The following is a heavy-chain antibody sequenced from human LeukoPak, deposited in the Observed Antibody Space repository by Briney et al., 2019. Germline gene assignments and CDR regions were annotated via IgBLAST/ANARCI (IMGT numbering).Heavy chain of an antibody. CDR3: VRDVNTAPLFDI. J-gene: IGHJ3*02. CDR1: GFSFSNYE. V-gene: IGHV3-48*03. D-gene: IGHD2-2*02. Sequence: GGSLRLSCATSGFSFSNYEMNWVCQAPGKWLEWISYITSSGTGIYYADSMRGRFTISRDNPKNSLYLQMNSLRGDDTAVYYCVRDVNTAPLFDIWGQGTMLTVSS. CDR2: ITSSGTGI.